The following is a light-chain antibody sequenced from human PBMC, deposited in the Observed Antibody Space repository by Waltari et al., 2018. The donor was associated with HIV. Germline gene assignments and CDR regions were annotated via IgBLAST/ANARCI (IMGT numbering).Light chain of an antibody. CDR2: EVS. CDR1: NNDIGTYNY. V-gene: IGLV2-14*01. CDR3: SAYTGSGTV. J-gene: IGLJ7*01. Sequence: QSALTQPASVSGSPGQSITISCTGTNNDIGTYNYVSWYQQSPGKAPRLLIYEVSYRPSGISSCFSASKSGNTASRTISGLQAEDEADYYCSAYTGSGTVFGRGTQVTVL.